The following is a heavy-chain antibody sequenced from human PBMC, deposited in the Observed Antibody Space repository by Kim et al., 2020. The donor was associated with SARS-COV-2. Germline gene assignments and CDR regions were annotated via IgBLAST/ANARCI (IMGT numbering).Heavy chain of an antibody. D-gene: IGHD2-2*01. CDR1: GYTFTTYA. CDR3: ARSVAIMPPGMDV. CDR2: INPTRGNT. V-gene: IGHV1-3*01. J-gene: IGHJ6*02. Sequence: ASVKVSCKASGYTFTTYAMQWVRQAPGQGLEWMGWINPTRGNTKYSDTFQGRVTITRDTSARTAYMELSSLRPKDTAVYYCARSVAIMPPGMDVWGQGTTVTVSS.